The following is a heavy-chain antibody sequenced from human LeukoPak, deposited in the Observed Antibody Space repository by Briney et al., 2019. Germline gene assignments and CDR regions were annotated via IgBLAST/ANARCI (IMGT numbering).Heavy chain of an antibody. CDR1: GYTFTSYD. Sequence: GASVKVSCKASGYTFTSYDINWVRQATGQGLEWMGWMNPNSGNTGYAKKFQGRVTMTRNTSISTAYMELSSLRSEDTAVYYCARVRPDAFDIWGQGTMVTVSS. CDR3: ARVRPDAFDI. J-gene: IGHJ3*02. V-gene: IGHV1-8*01. CDR2: MNPNSGNT.